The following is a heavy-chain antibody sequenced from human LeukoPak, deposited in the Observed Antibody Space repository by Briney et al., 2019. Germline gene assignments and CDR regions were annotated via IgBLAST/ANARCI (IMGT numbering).Heavy chain of an antibody. D-gene: IGHD2-8*01. CDR3: ARDYEWSPGDY. CDR1: GYTFTNYA. Sequence: ASVKVSCKASGYTFTNYALHWVRQAPGQSLEWMGWINSGNDNTKYSRNFQGRVTITRDTSASTAYMELSSLRSEDTAVYYCARDYEWSPGDYWGQGTPVTVSS. V-gene: IGHV1-3*01. CDR2: INSGNDNT. J-gene: IGHJ4*02.